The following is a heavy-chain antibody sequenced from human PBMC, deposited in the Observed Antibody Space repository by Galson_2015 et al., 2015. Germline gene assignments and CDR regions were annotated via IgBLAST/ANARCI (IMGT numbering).Heavy chain of an antibody. V-gene: IGHV3-53*01. Sequence: SLRLSCAASGFTVSSNYMSWVRQAPGKGLEWVSVIYSGGSTYYADSVKGRFTISRDNSKNTLYLQMNSLRAEDTAVYYCARRRAYCSSTSCYPFYYWGQGTLVTVSS. CDR1: GFTVSSNY. D-gene: IGHD2-2*01. J-gene: IGHJ4*02. CDR2: IYSGGST. CDR3: ARRRAYCSSTSCYPFYY.